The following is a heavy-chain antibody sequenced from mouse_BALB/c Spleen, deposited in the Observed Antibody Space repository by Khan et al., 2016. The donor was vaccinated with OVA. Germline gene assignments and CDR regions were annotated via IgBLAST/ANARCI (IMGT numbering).Heavy chain of an antibody. J-gene: IGHJ2*01. CDR1: GYSFTSCYG. CDR2: ISYSGST. D-gene: IGHD1-2*01. Sequence: EVQLQESGPGLVKPSQSLSLTCTVTGYSFTSCYGWYLLRPLPGNKLELVGFISYSGSTNYNPSLKSRITITRDTSKNQFFLQLNSVTTEDTATYYCDRTARIEYWGQGTTLTVSS. CDR3: DRTARIEY. V-gene: IGHV3-1*02.